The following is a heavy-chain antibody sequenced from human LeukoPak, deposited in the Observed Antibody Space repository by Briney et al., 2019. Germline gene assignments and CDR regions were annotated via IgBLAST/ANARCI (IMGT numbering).Heavy chain of an antibody. D-gene: IGHD3-9*01. Sequence: TGGSLRLSCAASGFTFSSYSMNWVRQAPGKGLEWVSYISSASGSIYYADSVKGRFTISRDNSKNTLYLQMNSLRAEDTAVYYCAKDMGILTGLDYWGQGTLVTVSS. CDR1: GFTFSSYS. CDR3: AKDMGILTGLDY. J-gene: IGHJ4*02. CDR2: ISSASGSI. V-gene: IGHV3-48*01.